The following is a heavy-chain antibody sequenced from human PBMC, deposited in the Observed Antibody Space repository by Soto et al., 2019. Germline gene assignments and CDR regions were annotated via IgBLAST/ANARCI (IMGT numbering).Heavy chain of an antibody. Sequence: ASVKVSCKASGGTFNRQAFIWVRQAPGQGLEWMGWFIANNGNTNYAQKLQGRVTMTTDTSTSTAYMELRSLRSDDTAVYYCARDWSGVWFDPWGQGTLVTVSS. CDR2: FIANNGNT. CDR1: GGTFNRQA. CDR3: ARDWSGVWFDP. D-gene: IGHD3-10*01. V-gene: IGHV1-18*01. J-gene: IGHJ5*02.